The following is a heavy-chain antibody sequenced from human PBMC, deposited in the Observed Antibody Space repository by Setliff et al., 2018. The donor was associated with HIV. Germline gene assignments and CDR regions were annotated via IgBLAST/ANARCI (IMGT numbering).Heavy chain of an antibody. V-gene: IGHV1-46*01. D-gene: IGHD3-22*01. Sequence: ASVKVSCKASGYTFVNYYVHWVRQVPGQGLEWMGIINPSGGSTSYAQKFQGRVTMTRDTSTSTVYMGLSSLRSDDTAVYYCARGMDYYDTSGYYQYYFDYWGQGTLVTVSS. J-gene: IGHJ4*02. CDR3: ARGMDYYDTSGYYQYYFDY. CDR1: GYTFVNYY. CDR2: INPSGGST.